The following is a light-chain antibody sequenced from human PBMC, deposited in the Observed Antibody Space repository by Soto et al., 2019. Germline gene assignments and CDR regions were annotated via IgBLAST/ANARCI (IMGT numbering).Light chain of an antibody. CDR3: QQYYSFPFT. Sequence: DIVMTQSPDSLAVSLGERATINCKSRQSVLYTSNNKNYLAWYQQKPEQPPKLLIYWASTRESGVPDRFSGSGSGTDFTLTISSLQAEDVAVYYCQQYYSFPFTFGPGTKVDIK. J-gene: IGKJ3*01. CDR1: QSVLYTSNNKNY. V-gene: IGKV4-1*01. CDR2: WAS.